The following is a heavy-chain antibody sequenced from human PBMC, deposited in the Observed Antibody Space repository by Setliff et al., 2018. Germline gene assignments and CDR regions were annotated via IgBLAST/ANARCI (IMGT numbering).Heavy chain of an antibody. J-gene: IGHJ6*02. V-gene: IGHV4-39*07. D-gene: IGHD6-6*01. CDR2: IYYSGST. CDR1: GGSISSSSYY. CDR3: ARVAQYSSSSFYYYYYGMDV. Sequence: SETLSLTCTVPGGSISSSSYYWGWIRQPPGKGLEWIESIYYSGSTYYNPSLKSRVTISVDTSKNQFSLKLSSVTAADTAVYYCARVAQYSSSSFYYYYYGMDVWGQGTTVTVSS.